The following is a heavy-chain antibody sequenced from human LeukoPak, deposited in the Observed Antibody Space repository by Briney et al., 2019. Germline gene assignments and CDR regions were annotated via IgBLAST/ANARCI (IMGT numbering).Heavy chain of an antibody. V-gene: IGHV3-21*01. CDR3: ARTNVLRFLEWLLHDAFDI. D-gene: IGHD3-3*01. CDR2: ISSSSSYI. J-gene: IGHJ3*02. Sequence: PGGSLRLSCAASGFTVSSNYMSWVRQAPGKGLEWVSSISSSSSYIYYADSVKGRFTISRDNAKNSLYLQMNSLRAEDTAVYYCARTNVLRFLEWLLHDAFDIWGQGTMVTVSS. CDR1: GFTVSSNY.